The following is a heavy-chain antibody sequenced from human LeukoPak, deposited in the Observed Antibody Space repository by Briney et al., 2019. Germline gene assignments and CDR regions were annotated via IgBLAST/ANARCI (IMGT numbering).Heavy chain of an antibody. CDR1: GFTFSDYY. J-gene: IGHJ1*01. V-gene: IGHV3-66*01. Sequence: GGSLRLSCAASGFTFSDYYMSWIRQAPGKGLEWVSFIYSGGSTYYADSVKGRFTISRDNSKNTLYLQMNSLRAEDTAVYYCTVTTTVTLAEYFQHWGQGTLVTVSS. D-gene: IGHD4-17*01. CDR3: TVTTTVTLAEYFQH. CDR2: IYSGGST.